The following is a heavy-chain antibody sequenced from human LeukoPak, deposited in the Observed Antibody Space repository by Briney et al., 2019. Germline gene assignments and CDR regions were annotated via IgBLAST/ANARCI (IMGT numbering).Heavy chain of an antibody. V-gene: IGHV3-23*01. CDR1: GFTFNNYA. CDR3: AKPYYGSGSYSQNLDY. CDR2: ISGSGGST. Sequence: GGSLRLSCAASGFTFNNYAMSWVRQAPGKGLEWVSAISGSGGSTYYPDSVKGRFTISRDNSKNTLYLQMNSLRAEDTAVYYCAKPYYGSGSYSQNLDYWGQGTLVTVSS. D-gene: IGHD3-10*01. J-gene: IGHJ4*02.